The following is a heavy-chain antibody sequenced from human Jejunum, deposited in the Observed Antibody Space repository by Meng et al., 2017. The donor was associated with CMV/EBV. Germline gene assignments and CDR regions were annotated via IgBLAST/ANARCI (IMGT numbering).Heavy chain of an antibody. CDR3: AKDGGTYSGGFDY. V-gene: IGHV3-23*01. Sequence: SGFTCSDDVIGWVRQAPGKGLGWVSSISSSGGRTYNADYVKGRFTISRHSFKNTLYLQMNSLRAEDTAVYYCAKDGGTYSGGFDYWGQGTLVTVSS. CDR2: ISSSGGRT. D-gene: IGHD4-23*01. CDR1: GFTCSDDV. J-gene: IGHJ4*02.